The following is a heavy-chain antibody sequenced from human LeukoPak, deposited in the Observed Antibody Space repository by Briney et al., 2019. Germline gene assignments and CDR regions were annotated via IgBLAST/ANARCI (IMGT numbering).Heavy chain of an antibody. Sequence: SETLSLTCSVSGGSISGYYWSWIRQPAGKGLEWIGRIYTSGSTNYNPSLKSRVAMSVDTSKNQFSLKLSYVTAADTAVYYCARVDVFGVVSTDYYYYYMDVWGKGTTVTVSS. CDR1: GGSISGYY. CDR3: ARVDVFGVVSTDYYYYYMDV. D-gene: IGHD3-3*01. V-gene: IGHV4-4*07. CDR2: IYTSGST. J-gene: IGHJ6*03.